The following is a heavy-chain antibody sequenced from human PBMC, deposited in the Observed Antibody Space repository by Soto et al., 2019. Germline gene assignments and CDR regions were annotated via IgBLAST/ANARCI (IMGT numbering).Heavy chain of an antibody. V-gene: IGHV1-69*02. J-gene: IGHJ5*02. CDR1: GGTFSSYT. CDR3: ARGSLGYCSGGSCYSSWFDP. CDR2: IIPILGIA. Sequence: QVQLVQSGAEVKKPGSSVKVSCKASGGTFSSYTIGWVRQAPGQGLEWMGRIIPILGIANYAQKFQGRVTITADKSTSTAYMELSSLRSEDTAVYYCARGSLGYCSGGSCYSSWFDPWGQGTLVTVSS. D-gene: IGHD2-15*01.